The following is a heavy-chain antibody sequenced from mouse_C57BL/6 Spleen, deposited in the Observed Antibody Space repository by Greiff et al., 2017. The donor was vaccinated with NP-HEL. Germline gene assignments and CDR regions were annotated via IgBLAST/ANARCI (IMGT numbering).Heavy chain of an antibody. V-gene: IGHV5-12*01. Sequence: EVMLVESGGGLVQPGGSLKLSCAASGFTFSDYYMYWVRQTPEKRLEWVAYISNGGGSTYYPDTVKGRFTISRDNAKNTLYLQMSRLKSEDTAMYYCARGLLRRAMDYWGQGTSVTVSS. CDR3: ARGLLRRAMDY. J-gene: IGHJ4*01. CDR1: GFTFSDYY. CDR2: ISNGGGST. D-gene: IGHD2-3*01.